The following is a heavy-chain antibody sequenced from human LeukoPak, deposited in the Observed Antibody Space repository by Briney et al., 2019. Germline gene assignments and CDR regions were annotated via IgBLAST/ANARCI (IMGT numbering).Heavy chain of an antibody. D-gene: IGHD3-22*01. CDR2: INPNSGGT. Sequence: ASVKVPCKTSGYTFTGYYMHWVRQAPGQGLEWMGWINPNSGGTNYAQKFQGRVTMTRDTSISTAYMELSRLRSDDTVVYYCATTQDSSGYYYSYYYYYYGMDVWGQGTTVTVSS. V-gene: IGHV1-2*02. CDR1: GYTFTGYY. CDR3: ATTQDSSGYYYSYYYYYYGMDV. J-gene: IGHJ6*02.